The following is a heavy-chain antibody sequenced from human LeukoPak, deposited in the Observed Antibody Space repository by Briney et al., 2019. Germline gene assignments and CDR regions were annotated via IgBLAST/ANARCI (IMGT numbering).Heavy chain of an antibody. J-gene: IGHJ5*02. Sequence: GGSLRLSCAASGFTFSDYYMSWIRLAPGKGLEWVSYISSSGSTIYYADSVKGRFTISRDNSKNTLYLQMSSLRSEDTAVYYCAREAITIFGVVRTQTTYGPHRFDPWGQGTLVTVSS. V-gene: IGHV3-11*01. CDR3: AREAITIFGVVRTQTTYGPHRFDP. D-gene: IGHD3-3*01. CDR2: ISSSGSTI. CDR1: GFTFSDYY.